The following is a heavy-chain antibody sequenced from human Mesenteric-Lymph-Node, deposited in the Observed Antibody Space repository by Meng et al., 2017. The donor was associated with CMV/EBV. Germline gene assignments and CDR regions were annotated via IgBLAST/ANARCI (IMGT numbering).Heavy chain of an antibody. D-gene: IGHD6-13*01. V-gene: IGHV4-39*07. CDR2: IYYSGST. Sequence: SGGSIRISSDCWGWIRQPPGKGLEWIGCIYYSGSTYYTPSLKSRVTISVDTSKSQFSLKLSSVTAADTAVYYCATDRGGAAVGEFDYWGQGTLVTVSS. J-gene: IGHJ4*02. CDR1: GGSIRISSDC. CDR3: ATDRGGAAVGEFDY.